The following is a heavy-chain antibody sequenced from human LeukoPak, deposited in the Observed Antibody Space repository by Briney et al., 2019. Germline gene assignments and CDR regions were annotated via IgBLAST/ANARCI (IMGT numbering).Heavy chain of an antibody. CDR3: ARASRGSSGSYYYYYGMDV. V-gene: IGHV3-74*01. CDR1: GLTFSSYW. J-gene: IGHJ6*02. Sequence: PGGSLRLSCAASGLTFSSYWMHWVRQAPGKGLVWVSRINSDGSSTSYADSVKGRFTISRDNAKNTLYLQMNSLRAEDTAVYYCARASRGSSGSYYYYYGMDVWGQGTTVTVSS. D-gene: IGHD6-19*01. CDR2: INSDGSST.